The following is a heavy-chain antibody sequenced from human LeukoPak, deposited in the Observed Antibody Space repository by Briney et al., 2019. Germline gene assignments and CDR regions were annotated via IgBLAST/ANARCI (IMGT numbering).Heavy chain of an antibody. D-gene: IGHD2-2*01. CDR2: ISGSGGST. CDR1: GFTFSSYA. CDR3: AKDDFVVVPAALDY. Sequence: GGSLRLSYAASGFTFSSYAMSWVRQAPGKGLEWVSAISGSGGSTYYADSVKDRFTISRDNSKNTLYLQMNSLRAEDTAVYYCAKDDFVVVPAALDYWGQGTLVTVSS. V-gene: IGHV3-23*01. J-gene: IGHJ4*02.